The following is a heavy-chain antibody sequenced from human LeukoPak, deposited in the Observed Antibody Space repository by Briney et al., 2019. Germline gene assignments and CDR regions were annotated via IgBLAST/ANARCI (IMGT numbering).Heavy chain of an antibody. J-gene: IGHJ4*02. CDR3: ARRDRLAAGSDY. D-gene: IGHD6-13*01. CDR2: ISYDGSNK. Sequence: GGSLRLSCAASGFTLSSYAMHWVRQAPGKGLEWVAVISYDGSNKYYADSVKGRFTISRDNSKNTLYLQMNSLRAEDTAVYYCARRDRLAAGSDYWGQGTLVTVSS. V-gene: IGHV3-30-3*01. CDR1: GFTLSSYA.